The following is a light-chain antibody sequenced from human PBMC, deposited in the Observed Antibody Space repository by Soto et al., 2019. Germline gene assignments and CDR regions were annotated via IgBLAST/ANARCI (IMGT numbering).Light chain of an antibody. CDR2: SAS. Sequence: EIVLTQSPGTLSLSPGEGATLSCRASQSLSSDYLAWYQQKPGQAPRLLIYSASTRATGIPDRFRGSGSGTDFTLTITRLEPDDFAMYYCQQYGSSSTFGQGTRLEIK. CDR1: QSLSSDY. J-gene: IGKJ5*01. CDR3: QQYGSSST. V-gene: IGKV3-20*01.